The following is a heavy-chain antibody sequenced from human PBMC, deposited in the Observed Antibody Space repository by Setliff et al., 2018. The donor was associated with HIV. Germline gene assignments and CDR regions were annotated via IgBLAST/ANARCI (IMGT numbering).Heavy chain of an antibody. Sequence: ASVKVSCKASGYTFTGYYMHWVRQDPGQGLEWMGWINPNSGDTTYAQKFQGRVTMTRDTSISTAYMELSRLTSDDTAIYYCARAFNPHSNYDSWVQGALVTVSS. CDR3: ARAFNPHSNYDS. CDR2: INPNSGDT. J-gene: IGHJ5*01. CDR1: GYTFTGYY. V-gene: IGHV1-2*02. D-gene: IGHD4-4*01.